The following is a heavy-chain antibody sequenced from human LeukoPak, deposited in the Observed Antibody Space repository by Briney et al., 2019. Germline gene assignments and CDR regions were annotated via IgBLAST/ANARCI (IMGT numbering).Heavy chain of an antibody. Sequence: GGSLRLSCAASGFTFSSYGMHWVRQAPGKGLEWVAFIRYDGSNKYYADSVKGRFTISRDNSKNTLYLQMNSLKPEDTAVYYCASFREEGYYYYYYMDVWXXXXTVTVSS. CDR2: IRYDGSNK. CDR1: GFTFSSYG. D-gene: IGHD2/OR15-2a*01. J-gene: IGHJ6*03. CDR3: ASFREEGYYYYYYMDV. V-gene: IGHV3-30*02.